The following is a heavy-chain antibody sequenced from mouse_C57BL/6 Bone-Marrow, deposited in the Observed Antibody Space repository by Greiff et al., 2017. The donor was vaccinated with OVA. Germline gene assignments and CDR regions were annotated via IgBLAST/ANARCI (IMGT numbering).Heavy chain of an antibody. V-gene: IGHV1-34*01. Sequence: VQLKQSGPELVKPGASVKMSCKASGYTFTDYYMHWVKQSHGKSLVWIGYIYPNNGGNGYNQKFKGKATLTVDKSSSSAYMELRGLTSAYTAVYYSVSVCGSTLPGYFDVWGTGTPVTVTS. CDR3: VSVCGSTLPGYFDV. D-gene: IGHD5-1*01. CDR2: IYPNNGGN. CDR1: GYTFTDYY. J-gene: IGHJ1*03.